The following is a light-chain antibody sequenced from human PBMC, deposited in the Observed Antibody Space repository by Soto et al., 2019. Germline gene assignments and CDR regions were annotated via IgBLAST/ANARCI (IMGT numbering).Light chain of an antibody. J-gene: IGKJ1*01. CDR1: QSISSW. CDR2: DAS. Sequence: DIQVTQSPSTLSASVGCRLTITCRASQSISSWLAWYQQKPGKAPKLLIYDASSLESGVPSRFSGSGSATEFTLTISSLQPDDFATYYCQQYKTFGQGTKVDIK. CDR3: QQYKT. V-gene: IGKV1-5*01.